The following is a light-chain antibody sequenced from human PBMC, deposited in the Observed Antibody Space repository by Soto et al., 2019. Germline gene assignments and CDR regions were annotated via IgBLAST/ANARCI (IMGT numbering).Light chain of an antibody. CDR3: QQRSNWPPEVT. CDR2: DAS. V-gene: IGKV3-11*01. Sequence: EIVLTQSPDTLSLSPGERATLSCRASQSVSSSLAWYQQKPGQAPRLLIYDASNRATGIPARFSGSGSGTDFTLTISSLEPEDFAFYYCQQRSNWPPEVTFGPGTKEDIK. CDR1: QSVSSS. J-gene: IGKJ3*01.